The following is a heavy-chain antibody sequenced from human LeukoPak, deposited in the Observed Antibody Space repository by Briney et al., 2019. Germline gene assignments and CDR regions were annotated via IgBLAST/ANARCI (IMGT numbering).Heavy chain of an antibody. V-gene: IGHV3-7*01. Sequence: GGSLRLSCAASGFPFSSYWVNWVRQTPGKGLEWVANIKQDGSEKYYLDSVEGRFTISRDNAKNSLYLQMNSLTADDTGVYYCARWIGGFDYWGQGALVTVSS. J-gene: IGHJ4*02. CDR3: ARWIGGFDY. D-gene: IGHD3-10*01. CDR2: IKQDGSEK. CDR1: GFPFSSYW.